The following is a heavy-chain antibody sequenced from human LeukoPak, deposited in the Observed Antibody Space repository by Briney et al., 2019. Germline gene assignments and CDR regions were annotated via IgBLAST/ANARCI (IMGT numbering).Heavy chain of an antibody. D-gene: IGHD2-2*01. CDR2: ISSSSSCI. CDR3: ARDPGYCSSTSCRPLYYFDY. V-gene: IGHV3-21*01. Sequence: PGRSLRLSCAASGFTFSSYSMNWVRQAPGKGLEWVSSISSSSSCIYYADSVKGRFTISRDNAKNSLYLQMNSLRAEDTAVYYCARDPGYCSSTSCRPLYYFDYWGQGTLVTVSS. CDR1: GFTFSSYS. J-gene: IGHJ4*02.